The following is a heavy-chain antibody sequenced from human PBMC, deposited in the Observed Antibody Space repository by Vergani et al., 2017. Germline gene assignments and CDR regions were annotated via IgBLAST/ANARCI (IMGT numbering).Heavy chain of an antibody. J-gene: IGHJ6*02. V-gene: IGHV1-69*08. CDR3: ARDTWTYIAAAHPGSYYYYGMDV. D-gene: IGHD6-13*01. Sequence: QVQLVQSGAEVKKPGSSVKVSCKASGGTFSSYTISWVRQAPGQGLEWMGRIIPILGIANYAQKFQGRVTITADKSTSTAYMELSSLRSEYTAVYYCARDTWTYIAAAHPGSYYYYGMDVWGQGTTVTVSS. CDR1: GGTFSSYT. CDR2: IIPILGIA.